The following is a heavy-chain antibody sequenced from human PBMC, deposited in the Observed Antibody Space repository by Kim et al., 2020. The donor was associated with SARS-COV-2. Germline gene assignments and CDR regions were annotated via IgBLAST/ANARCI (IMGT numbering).Heavy chain of an antibody. V-gene: IGHV3-64D*06. CDR3: VKARGGSYQQFDY. CDR1: GFTFSSYA. D-gene: IGHD1-26*01. J-gene: IGHJ4*02. CDR2: ISSNGGST. Sequence: GGSLRLSCSASGFTFSSYAMHWVRQAPGKGLEYVSAISSNGGSTYYADSVKGRFTISRDNSKNTLYLQMSSLRAEDTAVYYCVKARGGSYQQFDYWGQGTLVTVSS.